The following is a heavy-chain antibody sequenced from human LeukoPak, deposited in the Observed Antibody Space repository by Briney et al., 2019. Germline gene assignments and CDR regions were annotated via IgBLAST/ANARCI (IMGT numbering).Heavy chain of an antibody. J-gene: IGHJ6*02. CDR3: ARGREIYCSSTSCWVRSYYYYYGMDV. D-gene: IGHD2-2*01. Sequence: GASVKVSCKASGYTFTGYYMHWVRQAPGQGLEWMGWINPNSGGTNYAQKFQGRVTMTRDTSISTAYMELSRLRSDDTAVYYCARGREIYCSSTSCWVRSYYYYYGMDVWGQGATVTVSS. CDR2: INPNSGGT. CDR1: GYTFTGYY. V-gene: IGHV1-2*02.